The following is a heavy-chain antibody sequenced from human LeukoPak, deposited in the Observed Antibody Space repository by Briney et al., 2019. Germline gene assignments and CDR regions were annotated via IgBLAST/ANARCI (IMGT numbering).Heavy chain of an antibody. J-gene: IGHJ4*02. CDR1: GFTFSSYG. D-gene: IGHD6-19*01. CDR2: ISYDGSNK. V-gene: IGHV3-30*18. Sequence: GGSLRLSCAASGFTFSSYGMHWVRQAPGKGLEWVAVISYDGSNKYYADPVKGRFTIPRDNSKNTLYLQMNSLRAEDTAVYYCAKDHPPEAGIAVAGEPKPGYWGQGTLVTVSS. CDR3: AKDHPPEAGIAVAGEPKPGY.